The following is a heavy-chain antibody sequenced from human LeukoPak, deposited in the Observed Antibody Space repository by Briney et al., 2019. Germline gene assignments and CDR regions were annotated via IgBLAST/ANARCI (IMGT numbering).Heavy chain of an antibody. CDR1: GYSISSGYY. Sequence: PSETLSLTCAVSGYSISSGYYWGWIRQPPGKGLEWIGSIYHSGNTYYNPSLKSRVTLSVDTSKNQFSLKLSSVTAADTAVYYCARLDDFWNDYWGQGTLVTVSS. D-gene: IGHD3-3*01. J-gene: IGHJ4*02. CDR2: IYHSGNT. V-gene: IGHV4-38-2*01. CDR3: ARLDDFWNDY.